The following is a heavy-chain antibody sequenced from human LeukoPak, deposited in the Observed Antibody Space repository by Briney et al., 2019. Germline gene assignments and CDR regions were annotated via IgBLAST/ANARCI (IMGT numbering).Heavy chain of an antibody. Sequence: EGSLRLSCAASGFTFSSYGMHWVRQAPGKGLEWVAFIRYDGSNKYYADSVKGRFTISRDNSKNTLYLQMNSLRAEDTAVYYCAKDEHYYDSSGYYPDAFDIWGQGTMVTVSS. D-gene: IGHD3-22*01. CDR3: AKDEHYYDSSGYYPDAFDI. V-gene: IGHV3-30*02. CDR1: GFTFSSYG. CDR2: IRYDGSNK. J-gene: IGHJ3*02.